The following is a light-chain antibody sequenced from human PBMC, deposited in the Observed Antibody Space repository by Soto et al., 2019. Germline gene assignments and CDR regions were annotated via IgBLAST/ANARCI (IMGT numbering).Light chain of an antibody. CDR1: QGIRND. CDR2: AAS. Sequence: DIQMTQSPSSLSASVGDRVTITCQASQGIRNDLGWYQQKPGKAPKLLIYAASSLQSGVPSRFSGSGSETDFTLTISSLQPEDFATYSCQQSYSTTWTLGQGTKVDIK. CDR3: QQSYSTTWT. J-gene: IGKJ1*01. V-gene: IGKV1-39*01.